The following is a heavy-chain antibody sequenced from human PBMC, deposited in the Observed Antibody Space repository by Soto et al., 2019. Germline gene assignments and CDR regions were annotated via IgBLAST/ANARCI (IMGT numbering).Heavy chain of an antibody. V-gene: IGHV1-2*04. Sequence: QVQLEQSGAEVKKPGASVKVSCKASGYTFTEYYIHWVRQAPEQGLVWMGWINPNSGGTKYAQKCQGWVTLNSDTSISTAYIELSSLKSDDTAVYYCARRLGGGGDYYYGMDVWGQGTTVTVSS. J-gene: IGHJ6*02. CDR2: INPNSGGT. D-gene: IGHD3-10*01. CDR3: ARRLGGGGDYYYGMDV. CDR1: GYTFTEYY.